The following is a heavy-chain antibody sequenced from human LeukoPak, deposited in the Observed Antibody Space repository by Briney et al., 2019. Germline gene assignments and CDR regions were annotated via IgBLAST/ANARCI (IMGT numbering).Heavy chain of an antibody. V-gene: IGHV4-34*01. Sequence: SETLSLTCAVYGGSFSGYYWSWIRQPPGKGLEWIGEINHSGSTNYNPSLKSRVTISVDTSKNQFSLKLSSVTAADTAVYYCARDKGPVAGAIDYWGQGTLVTVSS. CDR3: ARDKGPVAGAIDY. D-gene: IGHD6-19*01. CDR2: INHSGST. J-gene: IGHJ4*02. CDR1: GGSFSGYY.